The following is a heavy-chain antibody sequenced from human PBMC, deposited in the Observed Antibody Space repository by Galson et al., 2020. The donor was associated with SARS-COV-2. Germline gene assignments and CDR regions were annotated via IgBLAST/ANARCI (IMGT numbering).Heavy chain of an antibody. J-gene: IGHJ6*02. V-gene: IGHV1-2*02. D-gene: IGHD3-9*01. CDR1: GYTFTDYY. Sequence: ASVQVSCKASGYTFTDYYIHWVRQAPGQGLVWMGWINTKSGGTNYAQKFEGRVTMTRDTSITTAYMELSRLRADDTAVYYCARLRYYDVLTGYIVDVWGQGTMVTVSS. CDR2: INTKSGGT. CDR3: ARLRYYDVLTGYIVDV.